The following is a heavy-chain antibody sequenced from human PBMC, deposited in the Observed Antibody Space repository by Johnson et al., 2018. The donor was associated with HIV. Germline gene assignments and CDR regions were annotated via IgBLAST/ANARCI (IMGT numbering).Heavy chain of an antibody. Sequence: VPPVESGGDVVRPGGSLRLSCAASGFSFSSYWMSWVRQAPGKGLEWVANIKQDGSEKYYVDSVKGRFTIPRDNAKNSLYLQMNSLRAEDTALYYCAREKLRYSRPSKHDAFDIWGQGTMVTVSS. D-gene: IGHD6-13*01. CDR2: IKQDGSEK. J-gene: IGHJ3*02. CDR1: GFSFSSYW. CDR3: AREKLRYSRPSKHDAFDI. V-gene: IGHV3-7*03.